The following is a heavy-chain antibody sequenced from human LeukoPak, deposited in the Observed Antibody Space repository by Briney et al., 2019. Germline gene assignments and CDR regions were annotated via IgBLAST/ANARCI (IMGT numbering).Heavy chain of an antibody. Sequence: GGSLRLSCAASGFTFSSYAMSWVRQAPGKGLEWVSGISGSGGSTYYADSVKGRFTISRDNSKNTLYLQMNSLRAEDTAVYYCARDTYDSSGYSYGIYWGQGTLVTVSS. CDR3: ARDTYDSSGYSYGIY. CDR2: ISGSGGST. CDR1: GFTFSSYA. V-gene: IGHV3-23*01. D-gene: IGHD3-22*01. J-gene: IGHJ4*02.